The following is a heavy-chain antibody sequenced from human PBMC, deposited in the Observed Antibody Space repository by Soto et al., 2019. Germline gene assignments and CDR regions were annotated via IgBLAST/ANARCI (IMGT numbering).Heavy chain of an antibody. D-gene: IGHD5-12*01. CDR2: INHRGYT. CDR1: CESVIGYY. V-gene: IGHV4-34*01. J-gene: IGHJ5*02. Sequence: SETLSLTCTFYCESVIGYYWTFIRHPPGKWLEWIGEINHRGYTNYNPSLKSRVTISIDTSKNQFSLKLTSVTAADTSVYYCARTDIVTTNWFDPWGRGTLVTVSS. CDR3: ARTDIVTTNWFDP.